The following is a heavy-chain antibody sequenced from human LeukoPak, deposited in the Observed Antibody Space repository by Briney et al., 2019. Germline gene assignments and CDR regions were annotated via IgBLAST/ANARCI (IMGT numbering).Heavy chain of an antibody. V-gene: IGHV3-48*03. CDR1: GFTFSSYE. J-gene: IGHJ4*02. Sequence: GGSLRLSCAASGFTFSSYEMNWVRQAPGKGLEWVSYISSSGSTIYYADSVRGRFTISRDNAKNSLYLQMNSLRAEDTAVYYCARGEDGYNSDYWGQGTLVTVSS. D-gene: IGHD5-24*01. CDR2: ISSSGSTI. CDR3: ARGEDGYNSDY.